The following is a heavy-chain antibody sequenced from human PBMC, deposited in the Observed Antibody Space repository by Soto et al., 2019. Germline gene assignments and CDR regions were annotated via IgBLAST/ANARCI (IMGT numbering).Heavy chain of an antibody. CDR3: VSERGYGHASVPYS. V-gene: IGHV3-30*03. CDR2: ISYDGGLQ. D-gene: IGHD5-18*01. J-gene: IGHJ4*02. Sequence: QAQLVESGGGVVQPGRSLRLSCAASGFTFSSYGMHWVRQAPGTGLEWVAVISYDGGLQHYADSVKGRFTISRDNSKNMVPLQMNSLRAADTAVYYCVSERGYGHASVPYSWGQGTLVSVSS. CDR1: GFTFSSYG.